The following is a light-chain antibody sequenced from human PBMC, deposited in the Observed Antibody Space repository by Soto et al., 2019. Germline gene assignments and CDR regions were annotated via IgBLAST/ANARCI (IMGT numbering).Light chain of an antibody. V-gene: IGKV1-9*01. CDR1: QGISSY. CDR2: AAS. Sequence: IQLTQSPSSLSASVGYIFTITCRASQGISSYLAWYQQKPGKAPKLLIYAASSLQSGVPSRFSGSGSGTEFTLTISSLQPDDFATYYCQQYKAFGQGTKVDIK. CDR3: QQYKA. J-gene: IGKJ1*01.